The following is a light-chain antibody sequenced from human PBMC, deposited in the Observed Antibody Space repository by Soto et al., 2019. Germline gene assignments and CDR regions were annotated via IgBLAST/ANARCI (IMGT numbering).Light chain of an antibody. CDR2: ETS. J-gene: IGLJ1*01. Sequence: QSVLTQPASVSGSPGQSVTLSCTGTSSDFGSYKFVSWYQHHPGKVPKVIIYETSKRPSGVSDRFSGSKSGNTASPTISGLQAEDEADYYCFSFTSTNTHVFXSGTKVTVL. V-gene: IGLV2-23*01. CDR1: SSDFGSYKF. CDR3: FSFTSTNTHV.